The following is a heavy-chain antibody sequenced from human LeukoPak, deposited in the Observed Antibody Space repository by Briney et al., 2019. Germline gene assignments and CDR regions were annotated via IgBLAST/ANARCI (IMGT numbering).Heavy chain of an antibody. Sequence: SHTLSLTCAVSGGSISSGGYSWSWIRQPPGKGLEWIGYIYHSGSTYYNPSLKSRVTISVDRSKNQFSLKLSSVTAADTAVYYCARAQTRGYYDSSGYPDYWGQGTLVTVSS. J-gene: IGHJ4*02. CDR3: ARAQTRGYYDSSGYPDY. CDR2: IYHSGST. V-gene: IGHV4-30-2*01. D-gene: IGHD3-22*01. CDR1: GGSISSGGYS.